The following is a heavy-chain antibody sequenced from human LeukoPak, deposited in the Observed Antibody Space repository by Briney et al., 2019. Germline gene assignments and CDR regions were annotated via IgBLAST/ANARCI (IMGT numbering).Heavy chain of an antibody. CDR3: ASRGDPPGYRFDY. CDR1: GFTFSSYS. J-gene: IGHJ4*02. V-gene: IGHV3-48*04. CDR2: ISSSGSTK. Sequence: GGSLRLSCAASGFTFSSYSMNWVRQAPGKGLEWVSYISSSGSTKYYAEYVKGRFTISRDNAKNSLYLQMNSLRAEDTAVYYCASRGDPPGYRFDYWGQGTLVTVSS. D-gene: IGHD2-21*01.